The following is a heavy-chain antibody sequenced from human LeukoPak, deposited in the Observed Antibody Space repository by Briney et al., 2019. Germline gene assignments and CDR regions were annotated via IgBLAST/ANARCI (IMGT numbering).Heavy chain of an antibody. Sequence: GESLKISCKGSGYNFPNYWIGWVRQMPGEGLVWMGIIYPGDSDTRFSPSFQGQVTISADKSISTAYLQWSSLKASDTAIYYCVSGYSSGWYGVYYWGQGTLVTVSS. D-gene: IGHD6-19*01. CDR2: IYPGDSDT. V-gene: IGHV5-51*01. J-gene: IGHJ4*02. CDR3: VSGYSSGWYGVYY. CDR1: GYNFPNYW.